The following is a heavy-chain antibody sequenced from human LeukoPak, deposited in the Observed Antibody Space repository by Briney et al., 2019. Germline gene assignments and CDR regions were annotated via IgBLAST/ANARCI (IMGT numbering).Heavy chain of an antibody. D-gene: IGHD6-13*01. CDR3: ARGSPLVSAKHFDY. CDR1: GYTFTGYY. V-gene: IGHV1-2*02. Sequence: GPSVKVSCKASGYTFTGYYMHWVRQAPGQGLEWMGWINPNSGGTNYAQKFQGRVTMTRDTSISTAYMELSRLRSDDTAVYYCARGSPLVSAKHFDYWGQGTLVTVSS. J-gene: IGHJ4*02. CDR2: INPNSGGT.